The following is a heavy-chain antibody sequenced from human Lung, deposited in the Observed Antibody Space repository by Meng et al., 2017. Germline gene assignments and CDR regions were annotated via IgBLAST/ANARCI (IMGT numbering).Heavy chain of an antibody. J-gene: IGHJ4*01. CDR2: MKSNIDGGTV. CDR3: SGHVDY. CDR1: GFIFSNAW. V-gene: IGHV3-15*01. Sequence: EVSLGESGGGFVKPGGSLRLSCVGSGFIFSNAWMTWVRQAPGKGLEWLGRMKSNIDGGTVDYAASVSGRFFISRDDSKNTFYLQMNSLKTEDTAVYYCSGHVDYWGHGTLVTVSS.